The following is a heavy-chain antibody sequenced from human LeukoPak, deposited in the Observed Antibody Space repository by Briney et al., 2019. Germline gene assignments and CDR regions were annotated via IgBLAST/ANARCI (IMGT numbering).Heavy chain of an antibody. V-gene: IGHV4-34*01. Sequence: SETLSLTCAVYGGSFSGYYWSWIRQPPGKGLEWIGEINHSGSTNYNPSLKSRVTISVDTSKNQFSLKLTSVTAADTAVYYCARLAGSYFRFDYWGQGTLVTISS. CDR2: INHSGST. D-gene: IGHD1-26*01. CDR1: GGSFSGYY. J-gene: IGHJ4*02. CDR3: ARLAGSYFRFDY.